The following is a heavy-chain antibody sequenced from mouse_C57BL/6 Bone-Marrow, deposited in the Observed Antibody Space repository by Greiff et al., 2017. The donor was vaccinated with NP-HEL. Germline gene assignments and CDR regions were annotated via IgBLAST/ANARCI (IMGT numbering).Heavy chain of an antibody. Sequence: QVQLKQSGAELAKPGASVKLSCKASGYTFTSYWMHWVKQRPGQGLEWIGYINPSSGYTKYNQKFKDQATLTADNSSSPAYMQLSSLTNEDTAVYDCARKNTNWYFDVWGRGTTVTVTA. D-gene: IGHD5-1-1*01. V-gene: IGHV1-7*01. CDR2: INPSSGYT. J-gene: IGHJ1*03. CDR1: GYTFTSYW. CDR3: ARKNTNWYFDV.